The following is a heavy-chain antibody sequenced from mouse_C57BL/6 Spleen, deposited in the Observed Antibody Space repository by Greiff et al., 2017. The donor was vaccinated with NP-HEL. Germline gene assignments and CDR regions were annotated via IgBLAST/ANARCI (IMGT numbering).Heavy chain of an antibody. CDR2: IHPNSGST. Sequence: VQLQQPGAELVKPGASVKLSCKASGYTFTSYWMHWVKQRPGQGLEWIGMIHPNSGSTNYNEKFKSKATLTVDKSSSTAYMQLSSLTSEDSAVYYCARGGLPPYWYFDVWGTGTTVTVSS. V-gene: IGHV1-64*01. D-gene: IGHD2-2*01. CDR3: ARGGLPPYWYFDV. J-gene: IGHJ1*03. CDR1: GYTFTSYW.